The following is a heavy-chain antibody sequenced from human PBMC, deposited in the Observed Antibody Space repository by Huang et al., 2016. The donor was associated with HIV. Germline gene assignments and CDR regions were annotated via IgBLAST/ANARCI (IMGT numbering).Heavy chain of an antibody. CDR3: ARRPLGAGYYFDS. CDR2: IYWNDGK. D-gene: IGHD3-16*01. CDR1: GFSLTPTGIA. V-gene: IGHV2-5*01. Sequence: QITLKESGPTLVKPTQTLTLTCTFSGFSLTPTGIAVGWIRQPPGKALEWLALIYWNDGKRYSPSLKNRLTISKDTSRNQVVLTVTDVDPLDTATYYCARRPLGAGYYFDSWGQGMLVTVTS. J-gene: IGHJ4*02.